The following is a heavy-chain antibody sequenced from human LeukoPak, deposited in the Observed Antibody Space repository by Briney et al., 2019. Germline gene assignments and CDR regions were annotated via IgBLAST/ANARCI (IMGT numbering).Heavy chain of an antibody. Sequence: GGSLRLSCAASGFAFSSYSMNWVRQAPGKGLEWVSSISSSSSYIYYADSVKGRFTISRDNAKNSLYLQMNSLRAEDTAVYYCARDKGYDYGDYSDAFDIWGQGTMVTVSS. CDR1: GFAFSSYS. CDR2: ISSSSSYI. D-gene: IGHD4-17*01. J-gene: IGHJ3*02. CDR3: ARDKGYDYGDYSDAFDI. V-gene: IGHV3-21*01.